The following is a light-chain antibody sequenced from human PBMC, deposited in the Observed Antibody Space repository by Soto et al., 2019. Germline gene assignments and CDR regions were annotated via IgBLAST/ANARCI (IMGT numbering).Light chain of an antibody. CDR3: QQYGGSPRVT. Sequence: EIVLTQSPGTLSLSPGKRITLSCRASQSVSSNYLAWYQQKPGQAPRLLIYSASSRATGIPDRFSGSGSGTDFTLTISRLEPEDFAVYYCQQYGGSPRVTFGGGTKVEIK. J-gene: IGKJ4*01. V-gene: IGKV3-20*01. CDR2: SAS. CDR1: QSVSSNY.